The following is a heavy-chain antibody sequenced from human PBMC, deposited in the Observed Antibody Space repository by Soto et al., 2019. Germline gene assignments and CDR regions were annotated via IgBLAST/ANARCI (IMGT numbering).Heavy chain of an antibody. V-gene: IGHV1-8*02. CDR3: ARDLVVVAQRYNWFDP. J-gene: IGHJ5*02. CDR1: GYTFTSYG. CDR2: MNPNSGNT. D-gene: IGHD2-15*01. Sequence: ASVKVSCKASGYTFTSYGISWVRQATGQGLEWMGWMNPNSGNTGYAQKFQGRVTMTRNTSISTAYMELRSLRSDDTAVYYCARDLVVVAQRYNWFDPWG.